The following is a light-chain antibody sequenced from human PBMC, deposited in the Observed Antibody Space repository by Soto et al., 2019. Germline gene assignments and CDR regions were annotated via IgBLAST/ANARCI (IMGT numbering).Light chain of an antibody. Sequence: DIQMTQSPSSLSASIGDRVTIACRASQSISGYLNWYGHKAGEAPKLLIHTASSLQGGVPSRFSGSGSGTDFTLTISSLQPEDFAIYYCQQSYSGPWTFGLGTKVEI. CDR3: QQSYSGPWT. CDR2: TAS. J-gene: IGKJ1*01. V-gene: IGKV1-39*01. CDR1: QSISGY.